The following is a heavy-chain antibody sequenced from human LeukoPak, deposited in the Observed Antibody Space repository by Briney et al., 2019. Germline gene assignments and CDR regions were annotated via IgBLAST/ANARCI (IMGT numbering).Heavy chain of an antibody. V-gene: IGHV3-23*01. D-gene: IGHD2-21*01. CDR2: VSGSGGST. J-gene: IGHJ5*01. Sequence: PGGSLRLSRAASRIPFTSYAISFVRQAPGKGLEWVSAVSGSGGSTYYADSVKGRFNISRDKPKNTLYLQMKSLGGEDTAAYYCAKTPLLRDLDSWGQGTLVTVSS. CDR3: AKTPLLRDLDS. CDR1: RIPFTSYA.